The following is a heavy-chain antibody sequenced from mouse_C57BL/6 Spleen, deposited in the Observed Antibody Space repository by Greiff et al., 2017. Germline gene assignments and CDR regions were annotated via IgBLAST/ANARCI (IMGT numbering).Heavy chain of an antibody. CDR1: GYTFTSYW. Sequence: QVQLKQPGAELVRPGTSVKLSCKASGYTFTSYWMHWVKQRPGQGLEWIGVIDPSDSYTNYNQKFKGKATLTVDTSSSTAYMQLSSLTSEDSAVYYCARTGSHWYFDVWGTGTTVRLL. V-gene: IGHV1-59*01. CDR3: ARTGSHWYFDV. J-gene: IGHJ1*03. D-gene: IGHD4-1*01. CDR2: IDPSDSYT.